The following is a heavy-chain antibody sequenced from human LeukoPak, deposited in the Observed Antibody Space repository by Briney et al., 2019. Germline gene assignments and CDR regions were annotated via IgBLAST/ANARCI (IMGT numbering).Heavy chain of an antibody. CDR3: ARDFRGSGSLDY. V-gene: IGHV3-30-3*01. CDR2: VSSDGSDK. D-gene: IGHD3-10*01. Sequence: PGGSLRLSCAASGFTFSSYAMHWVRQAPGKGLEWVAVVSSDGSDKYYGDSVKGRFSISRDNSKNTLNLQMNSLRAEDTAVYSCARDFRGSGSLDYWGQGTLVTVSS. CDR1: GFTFSSYA. J-gene: IGHJ4*02.